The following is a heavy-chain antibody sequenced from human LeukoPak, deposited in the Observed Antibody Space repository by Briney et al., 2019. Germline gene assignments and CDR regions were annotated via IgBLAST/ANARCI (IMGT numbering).Heavy chain of an antibody. CDR1: GFTFSSYA. V-gene: IGHV3-30-3*02. Sequence: GGSLRLSCAASGFTFSSYAMHWVRQAPGKGLEGVAVISYDGSNKYYADSVKGRFTISRDNSKNTLYLQMNSLRAEDTAVYYCAKNPPTVTTLFDPWGQGTLVTVSS. J-gene: IGHJ5*02. D-gene: IGHD4-17*01. CDR2: ISYDGSNK. CDR3: AKNPPTVTTLFDP.